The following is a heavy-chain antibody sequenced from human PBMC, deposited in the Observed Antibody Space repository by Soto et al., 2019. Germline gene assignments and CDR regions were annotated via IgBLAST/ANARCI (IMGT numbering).Heavy chain of an antibody. D-gene: IGHD3-16*01. V-gene: IGHV3-74*01. CDR2: LNSGGSST. CDR1: GFTFSDYW. J-gene: IGHJ2*01. Sequence: EVQLVESGGGLVQPGGSLRLSCAASGFTFSDYWMHWVRQAPGKGLVWVSRLNSGGSSTNYADSVKGRFTISRDNAKNTVDLQMNSLRAEDTAVYYCTRGARGEWYLDLWGRGTLVTVSS. CDR3: TRGARGEWYLDL.